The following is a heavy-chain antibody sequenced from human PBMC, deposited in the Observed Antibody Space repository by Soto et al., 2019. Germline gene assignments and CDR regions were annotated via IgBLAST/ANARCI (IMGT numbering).Heavy chain of an antibody. J-gene: IGHJ4*02. D-gene: IGHD2-15*01. CDR3: AKDVVVVVAATQFDY. V-gene: IGHV3-23*04. CDR2: ISGSGGST. CDR1: GFTVSSNY. Sequence: EVQLVESGGGLIQPGGSLRLSCAASGFTVSSNYMSWVRQAPGKGLEWVSAISGSGGSTYYADSVKGRFTISRDNSKNTLYLQMNSLRAEDTAVYYCAKDVVVVVAATQFDYWGQGTLVTVSS.